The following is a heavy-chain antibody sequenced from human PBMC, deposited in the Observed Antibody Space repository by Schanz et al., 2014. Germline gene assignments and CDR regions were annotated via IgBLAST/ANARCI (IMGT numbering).Heavy chain of an antibody. CDR2: VFPNGTT. J-gene: IGHJ2*01. CDR1: GGSIRSGTYY. V-gene: IGHV4-61*02. D-gene: IGHD1-1*01. CDR3: ARDTTWRLDL. Sequence: QVQLQESGPGLVKPSQTLSLTCTVSGGSIRSGTYYWSWIRQPAGKALEWVGRVFPNGTTNYNPSLKSRIPIPLAAPKIQFSLTRTSLTAADTAVYYCARDTTWRLDLWGRGTLVTVSS.